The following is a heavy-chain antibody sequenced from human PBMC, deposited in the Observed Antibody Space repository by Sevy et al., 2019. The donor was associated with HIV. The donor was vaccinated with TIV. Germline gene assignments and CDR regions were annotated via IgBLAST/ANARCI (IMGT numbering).Heavy chain of an antibody. CDR2: LSLGCGEI. V-gene: IGHV3-23*01. D-gene: IGHD2-8*01. J-gene: IGHJ4*02. Sequence: GGSLRLSCAASGFTFSKYSMSWVRQPPGKGLEWVSTLSLGCGEINYADSVKGRFTISRDNSKNSLYLQMNNLRAEDTAVYYCAREGCTKPHDYWVQGTLVTVSS. CDR3: AREGCTKPHDY. CDR1: GFTFSKYS.